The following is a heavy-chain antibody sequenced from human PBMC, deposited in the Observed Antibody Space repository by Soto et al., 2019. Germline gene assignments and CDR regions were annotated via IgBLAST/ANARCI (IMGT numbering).Heavy chain of an antibody. CDR2: IYYSGST. CDR3: ARERNYDFWSGYPDAFDI. V-gene: IGHV4-31*03. CDR1: GGSISSGGYY. Sequence: SETLSLTCTVSGGSISSGGYYWSWIRQHPGKGLEWIGYIYYSGSTYYNPSLKSRVTISVDTSKNQFSLKLSSVTAADTAVYYCARERNYDFWSGYPDAFDIWGQGTMVTVSS. D-gene: IGHD3-3*01. J-gene: IGHJ3*02.